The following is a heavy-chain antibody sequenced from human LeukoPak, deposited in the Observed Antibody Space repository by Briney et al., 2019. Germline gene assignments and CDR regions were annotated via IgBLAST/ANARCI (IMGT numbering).Heavy chain of an antibody. CDR3: ARRAGAYSHPYDY. J-gene: IGHJ4*02. CDR2: IKQDGSEK. Sequence: GGSLRLSCAASGFTFSSYSMNWVRQAPGKGLEWVANIKQDGSEKYYVDSVKGRFTISRDNAKNSLYLQMNSLRAEDTAVYYCARRAGAYSHPYDYWGQGTLVTVSS. D-gene: IGHD4/OR15-4a*01. V-gene: IGHV3-7*01. CDR1: GFTFSSYS.